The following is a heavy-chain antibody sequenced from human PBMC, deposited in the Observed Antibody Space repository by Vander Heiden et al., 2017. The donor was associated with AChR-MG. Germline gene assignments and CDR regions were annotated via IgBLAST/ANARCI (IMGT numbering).Heavy chain of an antibody. CDR2: IIPIFGTA. Sequence: QVQLVQSGAEVKKPGSSVKVSCKASGGTFSSYAISWVRRAPGQGLEWMGGIIPIFGTANYAQKFQGRVTITADESTSTAYMELSSLRSEDTAVYYCARVIYYDSSGYYLPYYFDYWGQGTLVTVSS. CDR3: ARVIYYDSSGYYLPYYFDY. CDR1: GGTFSSYA. V-gene: IGHV1-69*01. J-gene: IGHJ4*02. D-gene: IGHD3-22*01.